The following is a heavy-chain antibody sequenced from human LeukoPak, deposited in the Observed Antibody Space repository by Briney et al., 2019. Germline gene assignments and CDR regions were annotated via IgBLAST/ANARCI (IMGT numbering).Heavy chain of an antibody. V-gene: IGHV3-23*01. CDR3: ARDLQTYYDFWSGFDY. J-gene: IGHJ4*02. CDR1: GFTFSSYA. Sequence: GGSLRLSCAASGFTFSSYAMSWVRQTPGKGLEWVSGITASGGSTYHADSVKGRFTISRDNSINTLNLQMNSLRAEDTAVYYCARDLQTYYDFWSGFDYWGQGTLVTVSS. CDR2: ITASGGST. D-gene: IGHD3-3*01.